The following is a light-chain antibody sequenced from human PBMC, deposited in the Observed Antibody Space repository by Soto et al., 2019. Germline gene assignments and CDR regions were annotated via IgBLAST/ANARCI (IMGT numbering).Light chain of an antibody. J-gene: IGKJ4*02. CDR2: DAS. Sequence: EIVLTQSPATLSLSPGERATLSCRASQSVSSFFAWYQQKRGQAPRLLIYDASKRATGIPARFSGSGSGTHFTLTIRRLEPEDFAHYYCQQVISWPLTFDGGTTMEIK. CDR3: QQVISWPLT. V-gene: IGKV3-11*01. CDR1: QSVSSF.